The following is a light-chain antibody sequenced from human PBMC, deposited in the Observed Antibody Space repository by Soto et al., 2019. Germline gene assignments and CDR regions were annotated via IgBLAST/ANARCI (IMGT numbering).Light chain of an antibody. CDR3: QLDT. J-gene: IGKJ2*01. CDR1: QSVSSY. V-gene: IGKV3-11*01. CDR2: DAS. Sequence: EIVLTQSPATLSLSPGERATLSCRASQSVSSYLAWYQQKPGQAPRLLIYDASNRATGIPARFSGSGSGTDFTLTISSLEPEDFAVYYCQLDTFGQGTKLEIK.